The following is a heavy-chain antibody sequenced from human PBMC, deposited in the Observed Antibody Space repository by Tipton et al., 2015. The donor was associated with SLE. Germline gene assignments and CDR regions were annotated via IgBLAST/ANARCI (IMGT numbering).Heavy chain of an antibody. CDR3: ARCDDNDAFDI. V-gene: IGHV4-61*05. CDR2: IYYSGST. Sequence: LRLSCTVSGGSISSSSYYWGWIRQPPGKGLEWIGYIYYSGSTNYNPSLKSRVTISVDTSKNQFSLKLSSVTAADTAVYYCARCDDNDAFDIWGQGTMVTVSS. D-gene: IGHD2-21*01. CDR1: GGSISSSSYY. J-gene: IGHJ3*02.